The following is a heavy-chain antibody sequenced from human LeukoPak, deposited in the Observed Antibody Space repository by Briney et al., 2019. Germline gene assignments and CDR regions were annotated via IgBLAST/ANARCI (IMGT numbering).Heavy chain of an antibody. J-gene: IGHJ2*01. CDR1: GGTFSSYA. V-gene: IGHV1-69*05. Sequence: SVKVSCKASGGTFSSYAISWVRQAPGQGLEWMGGIIPIFGTANYAQKLQGRVTMTTDTSTSTAYMELRSLRSDDTAVYYCARGLDLWGRGTLVTVSS. CDR3: ARGLDL. CDR2: IIPIFGTA.